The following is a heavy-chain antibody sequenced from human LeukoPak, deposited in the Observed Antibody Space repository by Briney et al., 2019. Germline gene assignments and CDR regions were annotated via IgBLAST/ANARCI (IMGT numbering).Heavy chain of an antibody. CDR1: GYTFTSYG. D-gene: IGHD3-10*01. CDR3: ASARHYSYYYYYYMDV. J-gene: IGHJ6*03. CDR2: ISAYNGNT. V-gene: IGHV1-18*01. Sequence: ASVKVSCKASGYTFTSYGISWVRQAPGQGLEWMGWISAYNGNTNYAQKLQGRVTMTTDTSTSTAYMELRSLRSDDTAAYYCASARHYSYYYYYYMDVWGKGTTVTVSS.